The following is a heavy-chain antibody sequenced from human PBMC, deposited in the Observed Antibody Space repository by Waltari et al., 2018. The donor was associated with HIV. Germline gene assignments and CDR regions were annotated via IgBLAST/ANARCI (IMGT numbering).Heavy chain of an antibody. CDR3: ARGDSSGPDY. D-gene: IGHD3-22*01. V-gene: IGHV4-34*01. CDR1: GGSFSGYY. J-gene: IGHJ4*02. Sequence: QVQLQQWGAGLLKPSETLSLTCAVYGGSFSGYYWSWIRQPPGKGLEWIGEINHSGSTNYNPSLKSRVTISVDTSKNQFSLKLSSVTAADTAVYYCARGDSSGPDYWGQGTLVTVSS. CDR2: INHSGST.